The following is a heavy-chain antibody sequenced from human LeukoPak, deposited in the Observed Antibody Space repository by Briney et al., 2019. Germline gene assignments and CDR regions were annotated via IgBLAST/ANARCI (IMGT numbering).Heavy chain of an antibody. V-gene: IGHV5-51*01. D-gene: IGHD3-9*01. CDR3: ARLSTGYYYHAESFQH. CDR2: IYPGDSDT. J-gene: IGHJ1*01. CDR1: GYSFTSYW. Sequence: GESLKISCKGSGYSFTSYWIGWVRQMPGKGLEWMGIIYPGDSDTRYSPSFQGQVTISADKSISTAYLQWSSLKASDTAMYYCARLSTGYYYHAESFQHWGQGTLVTVSS.